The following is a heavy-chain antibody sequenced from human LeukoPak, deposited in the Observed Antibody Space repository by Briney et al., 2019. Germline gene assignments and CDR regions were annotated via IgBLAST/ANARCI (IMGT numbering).Heavy chain of an antibody. J-gene: IGHJ4*02. CDR2: ISGSGGVT. CDR1: GFTFSAYT. Sequence: GGSLRLSCTASGFTFSAYTMSWVRQAPGGGLEWVSIISGSGGVTYYAEPVRGRFTIPRENSKNTLYLQMNSLRVEDTALYYCVKAWATGYSTSDQQFVYWGQGTLVTVSS. D-gene: IGHD2-8*01. CDR3: VKAWATGYSTSDQQFVY. V-gene: IGHV3-23*01.